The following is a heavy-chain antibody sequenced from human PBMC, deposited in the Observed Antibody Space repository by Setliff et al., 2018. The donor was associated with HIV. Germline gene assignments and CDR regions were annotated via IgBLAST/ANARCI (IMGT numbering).Heavy chain of an antibody. Sequence: ASETLSLTCTVSGDSISGHYWSWIRQPAVKGLEWIGRIYPSGSTNYNPSLKSRVTMSVDTSKNQFSLKLRSVTAADTAVYYCARLDCSSSSGFVDYWGQGTLVTVSS. D-gene: IGHD2-2*01. CDR1: GDSISGHY. CDR3: ARLDCSSSSGFVDY. CDR2: IYPSGST. V-gene: IGHV4-4*07. J-gene: IGHJ4*02.